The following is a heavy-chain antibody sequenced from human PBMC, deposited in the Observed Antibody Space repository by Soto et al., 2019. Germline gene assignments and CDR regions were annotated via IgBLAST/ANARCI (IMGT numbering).Heavy chain of an antibody. Sequence: SETLSLTCTVSGGSISSSSYYWGWIRQPPGKGLEWIGSIYYSGSTYYNPSLKSRVTISVDTSKNQFSLKLSSVTAADTAVYYCASWVPAGNFDYWGQGTLVTVSS. CDR3: ASWVPAGNFDY. V-gene: IGHV4-39*01. CDR2: IYYSGST. D-gene: IGHD2-21*02. J-gene: IGHJ4*02. CDR1: GGSISSSSYY.